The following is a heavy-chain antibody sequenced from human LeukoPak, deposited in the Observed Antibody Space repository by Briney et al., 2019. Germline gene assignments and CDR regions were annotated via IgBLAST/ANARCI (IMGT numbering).Heavy chain of an antibody. CDR2: ISYDGSNK. CDR1: GSTFSSYA. V-gene: IGHV3-30-3*01. CDR3: ARGNFGYSGYDYGDYEDY. D-gene: IGHD5-12*01. J-gene: IGHJ4*02. Sequence: GRSLRLSCAASGSTFSSYAMHWVRQAPGKGLEWVAVISYDGSNKYYADSVKGRFTISRDNSKNTLYLQMNSLRAEDTAVYYCARGNFGYSGYDYGDYEDYWGQGTLVTVSS.